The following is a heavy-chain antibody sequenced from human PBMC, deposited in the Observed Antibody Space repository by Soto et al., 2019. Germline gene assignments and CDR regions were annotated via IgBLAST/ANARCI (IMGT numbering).Heavy chain of an antibody. CDR1: GGTFSSYA. D-gene: IGHD2-2*01. Sequence: SVKVSCKASGGTFSSYAISWVRQAPGQGLEWMGGIIPIFGTANYAQKFQGRVTITADESTSTAYMELSSLRSEDTAVYYCARVPGYCSSTSCYYYYGKDVSGQGTTVTVSS. CDR2: IIPIFGTA. V-gene: IGHV1-69*13. J-gene: IGHJ6*02. CDR3: ARVPGYCSSTSCYYYYGKDV.